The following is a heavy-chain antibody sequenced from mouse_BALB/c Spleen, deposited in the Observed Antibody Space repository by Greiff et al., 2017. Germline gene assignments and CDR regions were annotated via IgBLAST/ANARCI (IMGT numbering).Heavy chain of an antibody. CDR1: GFSLTSYD. CDR2: IWTGGGT. V-gene: IGHV2-9-2*01. J-gene: IGHJ2*01. CDR3: VRGRLRLPFDY. Sequence: QVQLKESGPGLVAPSQSLSITCTVSGFSLTSYDISWIRQPPGKGLEWLGVIWTGGGTNYNSAFMSRLSIGKDNSKSQVFLKMNSLQTDDTAIYYCVRGRLRLPFDYWGQGTTLTVSS. D-gene: IGHD1-2*01.